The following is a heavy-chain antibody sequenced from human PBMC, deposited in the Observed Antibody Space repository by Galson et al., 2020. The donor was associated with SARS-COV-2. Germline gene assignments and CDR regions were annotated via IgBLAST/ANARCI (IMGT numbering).Heavy chain of an antibody. CDR3: AKSFFSWESCYDY. D-gene: IGHD3-16*01. V-gene: IGHV3-23*01. J-gene: IGHJ4*02. CDR2: ISGSGGST. CDR1: GLTFSSYA. Sequence: GGSLRLSCAASGLTFSSYAMSWVRQAPGKGLEWVSAISGSGGSTYYADSVKGRFTISRYNSKNTLYLQMNSLRAEDTAVYYCAKSFFSWESCYDYWGQGTLVTVSS.